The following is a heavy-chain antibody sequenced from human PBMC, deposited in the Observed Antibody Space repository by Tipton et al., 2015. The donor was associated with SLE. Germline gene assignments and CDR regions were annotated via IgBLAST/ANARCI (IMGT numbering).Heavy chain of an antibody. V-gene: IGHV4-38-2*02. D-gene: IGHD2-2*02. Sequence: TLSLTCTVSGYSISSGYSWGWIWQPPGKGLEWIGSMFHGGSTYYNPSLKSRVTISVDTSKNQFSLKLSSVTAADTAVYHCASSQYCSDSSCYSFDYWGQGTLVTVSS. J-gene: IGHJ4*02. CDR2: MFHGGST. CDR3: ASSQYCSDSSCYSFDY. CDR1: GYSISSGYS.